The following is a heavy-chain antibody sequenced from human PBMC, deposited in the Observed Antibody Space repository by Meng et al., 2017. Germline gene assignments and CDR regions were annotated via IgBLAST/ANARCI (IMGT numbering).Heavy chain of an antibody. CDR1: GYNFPDYW. CDR2: IDPKSGDT. D-gene: IGHD6-13*01. J-gene: IGHJ4*02. V-gene: IGHV1-2*06. Sequence: QVPLVQSGAEVKKPGASVKVSCKPSGYNFPDYWPHWVRRAPGQGLEWMGRIDPKSGDTHYAQRFQGRVTMTGDTSISTAYMELSGLRSDDTAMYYCARDEDISAAGKLFGDYWGQGTLVTVSS. CDR3: ARDEDISAAGKLFGDY.